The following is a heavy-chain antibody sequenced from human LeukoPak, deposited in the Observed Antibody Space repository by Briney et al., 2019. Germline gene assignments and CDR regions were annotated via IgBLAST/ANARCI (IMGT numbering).Heavy chain of an antibody. D-gene: IGHD4-17*01. Sequence: SVKVSCKASGATFSNYAISWVRQAPGQGLEWMGGLIPLFGATNYTQRFQGRITITTDESTTTAYMELSSLRSEDTAVYFCAVGDPFNYYMDLWGKGTTVTVFS. CDR1: GATFSNYA. CDR2: LIPLFGAT. CDR3: AVGDPFNYYMDL. V-gene: IGHV1-69*05. J-gene: IGHJ6*03.